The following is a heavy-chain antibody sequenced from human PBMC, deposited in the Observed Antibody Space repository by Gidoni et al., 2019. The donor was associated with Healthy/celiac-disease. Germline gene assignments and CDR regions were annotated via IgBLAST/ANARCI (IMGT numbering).Heavy chain of an antibody. Sequence: EVQLLESGGGLVQPGGSLRLSCAASGFTFSSYAMSWVRQAPGKGLEWVSAISGSGGSTYYADSVKGRFTISRDNSKNTLYLQMNSLRAEDTAVYYCAKEGDGYSSSWLNYFDYWGQGTLVTVSS. CDR3: AKEGDGYSSSWLNYFDY. CDR2: ISGSGGST. V-gene: IGHV3-23*01. D-gene: IGHD6-13*01. CDR1: GFTFSSYA. J-gene: IGHJ4*02.